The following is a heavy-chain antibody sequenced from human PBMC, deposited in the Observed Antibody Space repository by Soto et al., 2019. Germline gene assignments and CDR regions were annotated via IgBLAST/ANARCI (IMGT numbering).Heavy chain of an antibody. Sequence: SVKVSCKASGGTFSSYTISWVRQAPGQGLEWMGRIIPILGIANYAQKFQGRVTITADKSTSTAYMELSSLRSEDTAVYYCARRTTVTTFTGWFDPWGQGTLVTVSS. V-gene: IGHV1-69*02. CDR2: IIPILGIA. CDR3: ARRTTVTTFTGWFDP. D-gene: IGHD4-17*01. J-gene: IGHJ5*02. CDR1: GGTFSSYT.